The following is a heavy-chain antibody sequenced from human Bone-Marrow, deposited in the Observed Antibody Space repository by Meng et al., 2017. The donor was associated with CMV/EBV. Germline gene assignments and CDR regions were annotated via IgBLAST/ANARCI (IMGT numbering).Heavy chain of an antibody. J-gene: IGHJ6*02. CDR1: GFTFRNHW. CDR2: VFPDGRQT. Sequence: GESLKISCAVSGFTFRNHWMNWVRQAPGEGLEWVAIVFPDGRQTYYSDSVKGRFTISRDNAKNSLYLQMNSLRAEDTAVYYCARDPVSGYFDWLVGLGNYYYGMDVWGQGTTVTVSS. CDR3: ARDPVSGYFDWLVGLGNYYYGMDV. V-gene: IGHV3-7*01. D-gene: IGHD3-9*01.